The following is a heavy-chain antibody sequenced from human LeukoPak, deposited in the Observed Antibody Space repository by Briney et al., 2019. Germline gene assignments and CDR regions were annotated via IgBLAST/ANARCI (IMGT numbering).Heavy chain of an antibody. CDR2: IIPIFGTA. Sequence: ASVKVSCKASGGTFSSYAISWVRQAPGQGLEWMGGIIPIFGTANYAQKFQGRVTITAGESTSTAYMELSSLRSEDTAVYYCGSQVIILGRRRYYMDVWGKGTTVTVSS. CDR3: GSQVIILGRRRYYMDV. V-gene: IGHV1-69*13. CDR1: GGTFSSYA. J-gene: IGHJ6*03. D-gene: IGHD3-3*01.